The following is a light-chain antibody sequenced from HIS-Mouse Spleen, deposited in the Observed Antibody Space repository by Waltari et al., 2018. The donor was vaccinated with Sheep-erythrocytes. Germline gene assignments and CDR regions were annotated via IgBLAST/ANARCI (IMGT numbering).Light chain of an antibody. CDR2: EVS. J-gene: IGLJ3*02. CDR1: SSDAGGYNY. Sequence: QSALTQPPFSSGSPGQSVTISCTGTSSDAGGYNYVSWYQQHPGKAPKLMIYEVSKRPAVVYDGFSGSKSGNTASLTISGLQAEDEADYYCCSYAGSSTPWVFGGGTKLTVL. V-gene: IGLV2-8*01. CDR3: CSYAGSSTPWV.